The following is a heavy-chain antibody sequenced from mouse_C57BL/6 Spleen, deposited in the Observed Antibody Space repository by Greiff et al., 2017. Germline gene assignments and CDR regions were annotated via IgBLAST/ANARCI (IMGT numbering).Heavy chain of an antibody. J-gene: IGHJ2*01. D-gene: IGHD2-10*02. CDR2: IHPNSGST. Sequence: QVQLQQPGAELVKPGASVKLSCKASGYTFTSYWLHWVKQRPGQGLEWIGMIHPNSGSTNYNEKFKSKATLTVDKSSSTAYMQLSSLTSEDSAVYYCGEYGNYDYFDDWGPGTTLTVSS. CDR1: GYTFTSYW. V-gene: IGHV1-64*01. CDR3: GEYGNYDYFDD.